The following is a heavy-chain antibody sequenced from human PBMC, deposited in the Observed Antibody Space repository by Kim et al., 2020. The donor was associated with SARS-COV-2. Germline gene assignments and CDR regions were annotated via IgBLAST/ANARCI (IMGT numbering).Heavy chain of an antibody. CDR1: GFTFSSYA. CDR3: AREYSSWYESISYYYYYGMDV. Sequence: GGSLRLSCAASGFTFSSYAMHWVRQAPGKGLEWVAVISYDGSNKYYADSVKGRFTISRDNSKNTLYLQMNSLRAEDTAVYYCAREYSSWYESISYYYYYGMDVWGQGTTVTVSS. D-gene: IGHD6-13*01. J-gene: IGHJ6*02. V-gene: IGHV3-30*04. CDR2: ISYDGSNK.